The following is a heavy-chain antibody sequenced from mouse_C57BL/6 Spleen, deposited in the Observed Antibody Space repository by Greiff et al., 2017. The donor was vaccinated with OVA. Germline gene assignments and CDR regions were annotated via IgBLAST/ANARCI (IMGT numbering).Heavy chain of an antibody. J-gene: IGHJ2*01. D-gene: IGHD1-1*01. V-gene: IGHV1-64*01. CDR3: ARRVNYGSSSYYFDY. CDR1: GYTFTSYW. CDR2: IHPNSGST. Sequence: VQLQQPGAELVKPGASVKLSCKASGYTFTSYWMHWVKQRPGQGLEWIGMIHPNSGSTNYNEKFKSKATLTVDKSSSTAYMQLSSLTSEDSAVYYCARRVNYGSSSYYFDYWGQGTTLTVSS.